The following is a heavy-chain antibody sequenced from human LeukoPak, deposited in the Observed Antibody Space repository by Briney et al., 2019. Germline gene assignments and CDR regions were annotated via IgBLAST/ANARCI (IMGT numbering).Heavy chain of an antibody. CDR3: ARAGGTGFWSGPDNYGLDV. J-gene: IGHJ6*02. CDR2: ISGRSGVI. D-gene: IGHD3-3*01. V-gene: IGHV3-11*01. Sequence: PGGSLRLSCAASGFSFSYYFMTWIRQAPGKGPEWVSHISGRSGVISYADSVKGRFTISRDNAKNSVYLQMNGLRAGDTGVYYCARAGGTGFWSGPDNYGLDVWGQGTTVTVFS. CDR1: GFSFSYYF.